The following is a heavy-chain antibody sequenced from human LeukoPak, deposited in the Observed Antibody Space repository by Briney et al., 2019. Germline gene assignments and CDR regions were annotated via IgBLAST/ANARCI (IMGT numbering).Heavy chain of an antibody. CDR2: IHQTGST. CDR1: RGSLSGYY. Sequence: SETLSLTCALYRGSLSGYYWSWIRPPPRKGREGVGTIHQTGSTFYNPCLRSRVTLSVDTAKNQFSLKLSSVTDADTDVYYCARVRYSGSYYMDVWGKGTTVTVSS. CDR3: ARVRYSGSYYMDV. D-gene: IGHD1-26*01. V-gene: IGHV4-34*01. J-gene: IGHJ6*03.